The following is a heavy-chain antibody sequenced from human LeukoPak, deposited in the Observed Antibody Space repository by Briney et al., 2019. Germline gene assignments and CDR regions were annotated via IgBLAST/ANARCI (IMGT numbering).Heavy chain of an antibody. CDR1: GFTFSTSA. V-gene: IGHV3-53*01. Sequence: GGSLRLSCAASGFTFSTSAMNWVRQAPGKGLEWVSVIYIDTNTYYPHPVKGRFTISRDNSKNTLFLQMNSLRAEDTAVYYCARDREVVIAKAQMDVWGKGTTVTVFS. CDR2: IYIDTNT. CDR3: ARDREVVIAKAQMDV. D-gene: IGHD2-21*01. J-gene: IGHJ6*04.